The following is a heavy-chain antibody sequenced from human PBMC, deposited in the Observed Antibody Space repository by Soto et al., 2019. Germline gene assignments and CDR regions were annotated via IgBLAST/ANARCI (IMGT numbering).Heavy chain of an antibody. CDR1: GYTFTRYG. Sequence: QVHLVQSGAEVKKPGASVKVSCKDSGYTFTRYGFSWVRQATGQGLEWMGWISGYNDNTNYAQKFQGRVTMTTDTSTSTAYMELRSLRSDDTAVYYGATAGSGAAYYSHGLDVWGQGTTVTVSS. J-gene: IGHJ6*02. CDR2: ISGYNDNT. V-gene: IGHV1-18*04. D-gene: IGHD7-27*01. CDR3: ATAGSGAAYYSHGLDV.